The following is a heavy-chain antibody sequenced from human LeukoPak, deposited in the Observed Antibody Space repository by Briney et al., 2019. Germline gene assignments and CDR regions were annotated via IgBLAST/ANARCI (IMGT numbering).Heavy chain of an antibody. J-gene: IGHJ4*02. D-gene: IGHD2-2*01. Sequence: SETLSLTCTVSGGSISSSSYYWGWIRQPPGKGLEWIVSIYYSGSTYYNPSLKSRVTISVDTSKKQFSLKVRSVTAADTAIYYCARHAPVEPPARAFDYWGQGTLVTVSS. CDR2: IYYSGST. CDR1: GGSISSSSYY. CDR3: ARHAPVEPPARAFDY. V-gene: IGHV4-39*01.